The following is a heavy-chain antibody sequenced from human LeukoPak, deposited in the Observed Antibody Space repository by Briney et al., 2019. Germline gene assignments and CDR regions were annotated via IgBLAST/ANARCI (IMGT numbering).Heavy chain of an antibody. V-gene: IGHV3-43*01. CDR2: ISWDGGST. CDR3: AREAGEQYYDFWSGYYYSLDY. Sequence: GGSLRLSCAASGFTFDDYTMHWVRQAPGKGLEWVSLISWDGGSTYYADSVKGRFTISRDNAKNSLYLQMNSLRDEDTAVYYCAREAGEQYYDFWSGYYYSLDYWGQGTLVTVSS. D-gene: IGHD3-3*01. CDR1: GFTFDDYT. J-gene: IGHJ4*02.